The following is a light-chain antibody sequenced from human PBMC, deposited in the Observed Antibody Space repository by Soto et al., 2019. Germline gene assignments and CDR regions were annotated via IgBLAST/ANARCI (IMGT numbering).Light chain of an antibody. CDR1: SSDFGGDDF. J-gene: IGLJ1*01. CDR3: CSYAGSYTLYV. Sequence: QSALTQPRSVSGSPGQSVTISCTGTSSDFGGDDFVSWYQHHPAKAPKLMIYDVSKRPSGVPDRFSGSKSGNTASLTISGLQAEDEADYSCCSYAGSYTLYVFGTGTKVPVL. CDR2: DVS. V-gene: IGLV2-11*01.